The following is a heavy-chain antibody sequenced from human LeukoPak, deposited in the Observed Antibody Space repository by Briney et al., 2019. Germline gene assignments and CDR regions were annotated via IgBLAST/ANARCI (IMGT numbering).Heavy chain of an antibody. CDR3: ARLEGFGELWGGFDY. D-gene: IGHD3-10*01. J-gene: IGHJ4*02. CDR2: ISDSSSYI. V-gene: IGHV3-21*01. CDR1: GFTFSSYS. Sequence: GGSLRLSCAASGFTFSSYSMNWVRQAPGKGLEWVSCISDSSSYIYYADSVKGRFTISRDSAKNSLYLQINSLRAEDTAVYYCARLEGFGELWGGFDYWGQGTLVTVSS.